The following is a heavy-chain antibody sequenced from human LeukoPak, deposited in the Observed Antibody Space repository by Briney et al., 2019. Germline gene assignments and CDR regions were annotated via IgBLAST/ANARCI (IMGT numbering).Heavy chain of an antibody. V-gene: IGHV3-20*04. CDR1: GFTFDDYG. D-gene: IGHD4-17*01. CDR3: ARDGPEIDYDDSTLGLFDY. J-gene: IGHJ4*02. CDR2: INWNGGST. Sequence: GGSLRLSCAASGFTFDDYGMSWVRQAPGKGLEWVSGINWNGGSTGYADSVKGRFTISRDNAKNSLYLQMNSLRAEDTALYYCARDGPEIDYDDSTLGLFDYWGQGTLVTVSS.